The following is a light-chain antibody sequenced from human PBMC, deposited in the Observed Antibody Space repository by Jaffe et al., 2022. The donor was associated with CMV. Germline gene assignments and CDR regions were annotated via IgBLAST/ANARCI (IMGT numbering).Light chain of an antibody. CDR3: QQYNSYSVS. Sequence: DIQMTQSPSTLSASVGDRVTITCRASQSISTWLAWYQQKPGKAPKVLIYKASSLESGVPSRFSGSGSGTEFTLTISSLQPDDCAIYYCQQYNSYSVSFGGGTKVEIK. CDR2: KAS. CDR1: QSISTW. V-gene: IGKV1-5*03. J-gene: IGKJ4*01.